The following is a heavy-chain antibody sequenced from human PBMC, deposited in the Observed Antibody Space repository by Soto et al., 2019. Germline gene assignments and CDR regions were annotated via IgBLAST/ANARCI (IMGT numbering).Heavy chain of an antibody. J-gene: IGHJ4*02. D-gene: IGHD2-2*01. Sequence: EVQLVESGGGLVKPGGSLRLSCAASGFTFSSYSMNWVRQAPGKGLEWVSSISSSSSYIYYADSVKGRFTISRDNAKNSLYLQMNSLRAEDTAVYYSAAHAGYCSSTSCQRDYWGQGTLVTVSS. CDR3: AAHAGYCSSTSCQRDY. CDR1: GFTFSSYS. V-gene: IGHV3-21*01. CDR2: ISSSSSYI.